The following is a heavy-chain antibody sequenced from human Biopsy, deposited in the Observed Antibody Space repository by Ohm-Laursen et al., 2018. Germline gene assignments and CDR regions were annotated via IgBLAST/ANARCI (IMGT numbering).Heavy chain of an antibody. CDR2: ISSNGGGR. CDR1: GFTFRNYA. J-gene: IGHJ5*01. V-gene: IGHV3-64*01. D-gene: IGHD3-22*01. CDR3: ARDAHENSGYIGWFDS. Sequence: GSLRLSCAASGFTFRNYALHWVRQAPGKGLEHVSTISSNGGGRFYANSVKGRFTISRDNSKNTLYLQMDSLRTEDMAVYYCARDAHENSGYIGWFDSWGQGSLVTVSS.